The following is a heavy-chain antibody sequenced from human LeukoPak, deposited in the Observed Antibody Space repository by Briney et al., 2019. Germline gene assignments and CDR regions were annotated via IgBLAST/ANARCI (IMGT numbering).Heavy chain of an antibody. Sequence: PGGSLRLSCAASGFTFINYGMNWVRQAPGKGLEGVAIISGSGDTSYQAGSVKGRFTISRDNSNNTLYLQMNSLRAEDTAVYYCAKGSTIGITRAFDFWGQGTLVTVSS. CDR2: ISGSGDTS. D-gene: IGHD7-27*01. V-gene: IGHV3-23*01. CDR3: AKGSTIGITRAFDF. CDR1: GFTFINYG. J-gene: IGHJ4*02.